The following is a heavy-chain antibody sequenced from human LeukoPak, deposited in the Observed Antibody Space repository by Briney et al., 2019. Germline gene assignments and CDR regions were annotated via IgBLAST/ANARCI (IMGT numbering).Heavy chain of an antibody. V-gene: IGHV4-39*01. CDR1: GGSLSDSSYY. D-gene: IGHD3-22*01. CDR2: IYYSGST. J-gene: IGHJ5*02. Sequence: SETLSLTCTVSGGSLSDSSYYWGWIRQPPGKGLEWIGSIYYSGSTYYNPSLKSRVTISVDTSKNQFSLKLSSVTAADTAVYYCARQRYYYDSSGSPKLFWFDPWGQGTLVTVSS. CDR3: ARQRYYYDSSGSPKLFWFDP.